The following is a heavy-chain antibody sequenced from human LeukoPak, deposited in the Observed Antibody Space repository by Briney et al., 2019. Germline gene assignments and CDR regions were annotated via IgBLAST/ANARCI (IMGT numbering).Heavy chain of an antibody. Sequence: SVKVSCKASGGTFSSYAISWVRQAPGQGLEWMGRIIPIFGTANYAQKFQGRVTITTDESTSTAYMQLSSLRSEDTAVYYCARGGGYYDSSGYGIDYWGQGTLVTVSS. D-gene: IGHD3-22*01. V-gene: IGHV1-69*05. CDR1: GGTFSSYA. CDR3: ARGGGYYDSSGYGIDY. J-gene: IGHJ4*02. CDR2: IIPIFGTA.